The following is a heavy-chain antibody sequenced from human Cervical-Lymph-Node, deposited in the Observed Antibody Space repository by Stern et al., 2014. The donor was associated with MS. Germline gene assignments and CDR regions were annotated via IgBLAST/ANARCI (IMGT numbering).Heavy chain of an antibody. D-gene: IGHD1-26*01. J-gene: IGHJ4*02. CDR3: ARDRGLVGNTTDDY. V-gene: IGHV1-18*01. CDR2: INGYNGNI. CDR1: GFTFTNHG. Sequence: QVQLVQSGAEVKKPGASVKVSCKASGFTFTNHGISWVLQAPGQGLEWLGWINGYNGNIDFAQKFQGRLIMTTDTSTSTVYMELRSLGFDDTAVYYCARDRGLVGNTTDDYWGQGTLVTVSS.